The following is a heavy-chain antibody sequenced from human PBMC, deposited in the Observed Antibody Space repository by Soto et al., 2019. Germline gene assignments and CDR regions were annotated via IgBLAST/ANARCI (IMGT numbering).Heavy chain of an antibody. CDR3: ARSSSSWYYYYYMDV. D-gene: IGHD6-13*01. Sequence: PSETLSLTCTVSGGSISSYYWSWIRQPPGKGLEWIGYIYYSGSTNYNPSLKSRVTISVDTSKNQFSLKLSSVTAADTAVYYCARSSSSWYYYYYMDVWGKGTTVTVS. J-gene: IGHJ6*03. V-gene: IGHV4-59*01. CDR1: GGSISSYY. CDR2: IYYSGST.